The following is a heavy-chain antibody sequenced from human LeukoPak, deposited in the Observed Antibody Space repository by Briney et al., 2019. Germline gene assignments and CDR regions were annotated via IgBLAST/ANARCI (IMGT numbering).Heavy chain of an antibody. J-gene: IGHJ4*02. CDR1: GFTFSKYA. Sequence: GGSLRLSCAASGFTFSKYAMTWVRQAPGKGLVWVSRIYNDGSSTSYADSVKGRFTISRDNAKNSLYLQMNSLRAEDTAVYYCARKSNIVTAIPYHWGQGTLVTVSS. D-gene: IGHD2-21*02. CDR2: IYNDGSST. CDR3: ARKSNIVTAIPYH. V-gene: IGHV3-74*01.